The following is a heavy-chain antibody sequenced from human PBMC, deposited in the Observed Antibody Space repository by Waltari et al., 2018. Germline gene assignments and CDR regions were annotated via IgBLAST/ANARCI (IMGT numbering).Heavy chain of an antibody. D-gene: IGHD2-15*01. Sequence: QVQLQESGPGLVKPSETLSLTCAVSGYSISSGYYWGWIRQPPGKGLEWIGSIYHSGGTYYNPSLKSRVTISVETSKNQFSLKLSSVTAADTAVYYCAREEVVGARTDFDYWGQGTLVTVSS. CDR3: AREEVVGARTDFDY. J-gene: IGHJ4*02. CDR1: GYSISSGYY. V-gene: IGHV4-38-2*02. CDR2: IYHSGGT.